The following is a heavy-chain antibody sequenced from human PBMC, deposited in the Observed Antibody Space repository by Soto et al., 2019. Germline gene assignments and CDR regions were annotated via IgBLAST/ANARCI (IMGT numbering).Heavy chain of an antibody. Sequence: GGSLRLSCAASGFTFSSYAMSWVRQAPGKGLEWVSGTSGSGGSTYYADSVKGRFTISRDNSKNTLYLQMNSLRAEDTAVYYCAKRSLSITGTTPQDHNYYYYYMDAWGKGTTVTVSS. V-gene: IGHV3-23*01. J-gene: IGHJ6*03. D-gene: IGHD1-7*01. CDR3: AKRSLSITGTTPQDHNYYYYYMDA. CDR1: GFTFSSYA. CDR2: TSGSGGST.